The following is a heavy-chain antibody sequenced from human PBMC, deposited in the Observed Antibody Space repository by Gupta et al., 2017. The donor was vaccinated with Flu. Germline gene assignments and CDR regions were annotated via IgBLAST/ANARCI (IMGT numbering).Heavy chain of an antibody. D-gene: IGHD2-15*01. CDR2: MNPNSGNT. J-gene: IGHJ4*02. CDR1: GYTFTSYE. CDR3: ARRSGEGYCMCGSCYLGVGMALYYFDY. V-gene: IGHV1-8*01. Sequence: QVQMLQSGAEVKKPGASVKVSCKASGYTFTSYEIHWVRQATGQGLEWMGWMNPNSGNTGDAQKFQGRVTMTRNTSISTAYMELSSLRSEDTAVYYCARRSGEGYCMCGSCYLGVGMALYYFDYWGQGTLVTVSS.